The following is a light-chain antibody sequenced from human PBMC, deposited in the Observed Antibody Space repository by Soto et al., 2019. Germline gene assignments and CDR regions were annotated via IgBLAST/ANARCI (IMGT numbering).Light chain of an antibody. CDR2: DVT. CDR3: SSYAGSYTYV. J-gene: IGLJ1*01. V-gene: IGLV2-11*01. CDR1: SRDVGGYDY. Sequence: QFVLTQPRSVAGSPGQSVTISCTGTSRDVGGYDYVSWYQQHPGKAPKLMIYDVTKRPSGVPDRFSGSKSGNTASLTISGLQAEDEADYFCSSYAGSYTYVFGVGTKVTVL.